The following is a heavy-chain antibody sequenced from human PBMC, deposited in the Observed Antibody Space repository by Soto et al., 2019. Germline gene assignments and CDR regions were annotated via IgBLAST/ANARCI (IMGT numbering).Heavy chain of an antibody. CDR2: ISYDGSNK. CDR3: AKDVQSGEQLASVYMDV. V-gene: IGHV3-30*18. D-gene: IGHD6-13*01. Sequence: PGGSLRLSCAASGFTFSSYGMHWVRQAPGKGLEWVAVISYDGSNKYYADSVKGRFTISRDNSKNTLYLQMNSLRAEDTAVYYCAKDVQSGEQLASVYMDVWGKGTTVTVSS. J-gene: IGHJ6*03. CDR1: GFTFSSYG.